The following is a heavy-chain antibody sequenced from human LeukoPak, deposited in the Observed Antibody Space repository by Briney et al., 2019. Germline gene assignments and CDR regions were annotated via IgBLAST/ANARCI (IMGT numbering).Heavy chain of an antibody. CDR3: ARLASDSTTLLFDY. Sequence: SETLSLTCTVSGGSISSSSYYWGWIRQPPGKGLEWIGSIYYSGSTYYNPSLKSRVTISVDTSKNQFSLKLSSVTAADTAVYYCARLASDSTTLLFDYWGQGTLVTVSS. J-gene: IGHJ4*02. CDR1: GGSISSSSYY. CDR2: IYYSGST. D-gene: IGHD1-1*01. V-gene: IGHV4-39*01.